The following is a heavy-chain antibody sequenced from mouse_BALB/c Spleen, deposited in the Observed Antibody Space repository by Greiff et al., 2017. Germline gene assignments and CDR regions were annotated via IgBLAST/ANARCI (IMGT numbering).Heavy chain of an antibody. D-gene: IGHD1-1*01. CDR2: IWAGGST. CDR1: GFSLTSYG. J-gene: IGHJ1*01. CDR3: AREGVVDFYWYFDV. Sequence: VQLVESGPGLVAPSQSLSITCTVSGFSLTSYGVHWVRQPPGKGLEWLGVIWAGGSTNYNSALMSRLSISKDNSKSQVFLKMNSLQTDDTAMYYCAREGVVDFYWYFDVWGAGTTVTVSS. V-gene: IGHV2-9*02.